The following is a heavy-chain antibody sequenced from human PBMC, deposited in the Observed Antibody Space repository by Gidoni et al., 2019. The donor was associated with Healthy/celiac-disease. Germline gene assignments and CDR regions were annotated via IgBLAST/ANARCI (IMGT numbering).Heavy chain of an antibody. CDR1: GFTFDDYA. CDR3: AKGPFRPGAFDY. Sequence: EVQLVASGGGLVQPGRSLRLSCAASGFTFDDYAMHWVRQAPGKGLEWVSGISWNRGSIGYADSVKGRFTISRDNAKNSLYLQMNSLRAEDTALYYCAKGPFRPGAFDYWGQGTLVTVSS. V-gene: IGHV3-9*01. J-gene: IGHJ4*02. D-gene: IGHD1-26*01. CDR2: ISWNRGSI.